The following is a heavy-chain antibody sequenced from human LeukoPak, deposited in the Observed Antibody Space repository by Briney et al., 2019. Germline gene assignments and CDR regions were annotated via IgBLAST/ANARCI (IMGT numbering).Heavy chain of an antibody. J-gene: IGHJ4*02. CDR3: ARKSGYDILTGYYSY. V-gene: IGHV1-18*01. CDR1: GYTFTSYG. D-gene: IGHD3-9*01. CDR2: ISAYNGNT. Sequence: ASVKVSCKASGYTFTSYGISWVRQAPGQGLEWMGWISAYNGNTNYAQKLQGRVTMTTDTSTSTAYMELRSLRSDDTAVYYCARKSGYDILTGYYSYWGQGTLVTVSS.